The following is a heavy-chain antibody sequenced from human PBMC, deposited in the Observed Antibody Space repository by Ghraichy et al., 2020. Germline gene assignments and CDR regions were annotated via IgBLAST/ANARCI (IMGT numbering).Heavy chain of an antibody. V-gene: IGHV3-48*02. Sequence: GESLNISCAASGFMFSDYSMKWVRQAPGKGLEWISYISSSSSTMYYADSVKGRFTISRDNAKNSLYLQMNSLRDEDTAVYYCARDQRRRWLTDHWGQGTLVTVSS. CDR3: ARDQRRRWLTDH. D-gene: IGHD5-24*01. CDR2: ISSSSSTM. CDR1: GFMFSDYS. J-gene: IGHJ4*02.